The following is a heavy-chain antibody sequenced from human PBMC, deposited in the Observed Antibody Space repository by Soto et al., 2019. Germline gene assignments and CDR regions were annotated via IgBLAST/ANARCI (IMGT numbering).Heavy chain of an antibody. J-gene: IGHJ6*02. Sequence: PGRSRRPPFSPSGLGLSNYGPHGVGLAPGRARERVAVLSYDGCTKYYGDSVNGRCTSSRDNSINTLYLQMNSLRAEVTALYYCAKDQISHFWSGCPTSYYYHLDGWGPGTTVTVSS. CDR2: LSYDGCTK. D-gene: IGHD3-3*02. CDR3: AKDQISHFWSGCPTSYYYHLDG. V-gene: IGHV3-30*18. CDR1: GLGLSNYG.